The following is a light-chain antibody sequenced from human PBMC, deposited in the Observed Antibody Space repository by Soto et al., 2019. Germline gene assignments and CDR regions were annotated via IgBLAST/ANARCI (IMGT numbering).Light chain of an antibody. CDR3: QQSYSTPRT. CDR2: GAS. J-gene: IGKJ1*01. Sequence: DIQMTQSPSSLSASVGDRVTISCRASQSITIYLNWYQQKPGKAPKLLSYGASSLQSGVPSRFSGSTSRIDFTLTIDSLEPEDFATYYCQQSYSTPRTFGQGTKVDIK. CDR1: QSITIY. V-gene: IGKV1-39*01.